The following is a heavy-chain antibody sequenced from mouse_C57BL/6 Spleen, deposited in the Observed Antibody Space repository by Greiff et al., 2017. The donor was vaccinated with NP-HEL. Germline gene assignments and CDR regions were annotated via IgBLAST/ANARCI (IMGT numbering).Heavy chain of an antibody. J-gene: IGHJ3*01. Sequence: HVQLQQSGPGLVPPSPLLSLPFPFSFFSLTIYFLHFFLHSPGKGLEWLGVIWSGGSTDYNAAFISRLSISKDNSKSQVFFKMNSLQADDTAIYYCARTYSNYVPWFAYWGQGTLVTVSA. D-gene: IGHD2-5*01. CDR1: FFSLTIYF. V-gene: IGHV2-2*01. CDR2: IWSGGST. CDR3: ARTYSNYVPWFAY.